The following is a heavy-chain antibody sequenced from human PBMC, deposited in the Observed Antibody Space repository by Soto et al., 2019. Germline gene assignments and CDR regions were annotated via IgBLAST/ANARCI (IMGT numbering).Heavy chain of an antibody. V-gene: IGHV3-30-3*01. J-gene: IGHJ4*02. CDR1: EFMFSSYA. CDR3: ARTFDTITYYFDY. D-gene: IGHD3-9*01. CDR2: ISFDGNII. Sequence: GGSLRLSCAASEFMFSSYAMHWIRQAPGEGLEWVAVISFDGNIIQYADSVKGRFIISRDKSKNTLYLQMNSLRGEDTAVYYCARTFDTITYYFDYWGQGTLVTVSS.